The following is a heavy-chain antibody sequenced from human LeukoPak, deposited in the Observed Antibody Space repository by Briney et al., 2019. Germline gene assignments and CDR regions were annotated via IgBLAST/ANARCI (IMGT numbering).Heavy chain of an antibody. CDR3: ARERLRRDAFDI. V-gene: IGHV4-59*01. D-gene: IGHD2-8*01. CDR1: GGSISSYY. CDR2: IYYSGST. J-gene: IGHJ3*02. Sequence: SETLSLTCTVSGGSISSYYWSWIRQPPGKGLEWIGYIYYSGSTNYNPSLKSRVTISVDTSKNQFSLKLSSVTAADTAVYYCARERLRRDAFDIWGKGTMVTVSS.